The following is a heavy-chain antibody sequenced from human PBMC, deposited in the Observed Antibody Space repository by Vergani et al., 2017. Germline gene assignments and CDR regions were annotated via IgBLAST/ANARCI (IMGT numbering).Heavy chain of an antibody. CDR3: AREPYDFWSCYRSHYFDY. CDR1: GGTFSSYA. CDR2: IIPILGTA. D-gene: IGHD3-3*01. V-gene: IGHV1-69*18. Sequence: QVQLVQSGAEVKKPGSSVKVSCKASGGTFSSYAISWVRQAPGQGLEWMGRIIPILGTANYAQKFQGRVTITADESPSTAYMELSSLSSEETAVYYWAREPYDFWSCYRSHYFDYWGQGTLVTVSS. J-gene: IGHJ4*02.